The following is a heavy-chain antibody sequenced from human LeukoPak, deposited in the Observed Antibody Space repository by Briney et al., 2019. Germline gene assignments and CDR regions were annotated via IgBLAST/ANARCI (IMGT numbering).Heavy chain of an antibody. Sequence: ASVKVSCKVSGYTLTELSMHWVRQAPGKGLEWMGSFDPEDDEPVYAQKFQGRVTMTEDTSTDTAYMELSSLRSEDTAVYYCATGPIAVRLDYWGQGTLVTVSS. CDR2: FDPEDDEP. D-gene: IGHD6-6*01. CDR3: ATGPIAVRLDY. J-gene: IGHJ4*02. V-gene: IGHV1-24*01. CDR1: GYTLTELS.